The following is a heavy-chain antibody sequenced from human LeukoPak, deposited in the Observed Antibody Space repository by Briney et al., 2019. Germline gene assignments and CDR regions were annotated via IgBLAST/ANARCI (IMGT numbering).Heavy chain of an antibody. V-gene: IGHV3-13*01. CDR1: GFTFSSHD. D-gene: IGHD1-26*01. J-gene: IGHJ3*02. Sequence: GGSLRLSCAASGFTFSSHDMHWVRQAPGKGLEWVSGIGTAGDTYYAGSVKGRFTISRENAKNSLYLQMNSLRAGDTAVYYCAREVRSYSDAFDIWGQGTMVTVSS. CDR2: IGTAGDT. CDR3: AREVRSYSDAFDI.